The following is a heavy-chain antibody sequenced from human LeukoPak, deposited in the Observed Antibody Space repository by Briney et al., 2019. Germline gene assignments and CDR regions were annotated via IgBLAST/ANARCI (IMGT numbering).Heavy chain of an antibody. CDR1: GGSFSGYY. J-gene: IGHJ4*02. V-gene: IGHV4-34*01. Sequence: PSETLSLTCAVYGGSFSGYYWSWIRQPPGKGLEWIGEINHSGSTNYNPSLKSRVTISVDTSKNQFSLKLSSVTAADTAVYYCAREDLAAAGTIDYWGQGTLVTISS. D-gene: IGHD6-13*01. CDR3: AREDLAAAGTIDY. CDR2: INHSGST.